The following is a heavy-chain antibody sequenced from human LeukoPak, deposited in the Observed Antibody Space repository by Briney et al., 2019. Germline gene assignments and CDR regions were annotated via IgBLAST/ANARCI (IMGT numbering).Heavy chain of an antibody. D-gene: IGHD1-26*01. Sequence: SQTLSLTCAISGDYFASNSAAWNWIRQSPSRGLEWLGRTYYRSKWYNDYPVSVEGRITITPDTSKNQVSLQLNSVTPEDTAVYYCARVLVKLRAPYYYYYMDVWGKGTTVTISS. CDR2: TYYRSKWYN. V-gene: IGHV6-1*01. J-gene: IGHJ6*03. CDR3: ARVLVKLRAPYYYYYMDV. CDR1: GDYFASNSAA.